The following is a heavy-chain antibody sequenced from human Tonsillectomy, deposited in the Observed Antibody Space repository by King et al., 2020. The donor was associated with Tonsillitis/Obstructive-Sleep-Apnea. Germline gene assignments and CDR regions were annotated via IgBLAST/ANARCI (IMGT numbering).Heavy chain of an antibody. V-gene: IGHV3-48*03. Sequence: VQLVESGGGLVQPGGSLRLSCAASGFTFSSYEMNWVRQAPGKGLEWVSYISSSGSTIYYADSVKGRFTISRDNAKNSLYLQMNSLRAEDTAVYYCHISCGGDCYLDYWGQGTLVTVSS. CDR1: GFTFSSYE. D-gene: IGHD2-21*01. CDR2: ISSSGSTI. J-gene: IGHJ4*02. CDR3: HISCGGDCYLDY.